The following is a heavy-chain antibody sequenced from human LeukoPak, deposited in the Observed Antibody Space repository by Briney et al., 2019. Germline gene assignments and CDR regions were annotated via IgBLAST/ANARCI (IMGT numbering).Heavy chain of an antibody. CDR2: INPSGGST. CDR3: ATFPALDYGDDGLGDY. D-gene: IGHD4-17*01. J-gene: IGHJ4*02. Sequence: PLASVKVSCKASGYTFTSYYMHWVRQAPGQGLEWMGIINPSGGSTSYAQKFQGRVTMTRDTSTSTVYMELSSLRSEDTAVYYCATFPALDYGDDGLGDYWGQGTLVTVSS. CDR1: GYTFTSYY. V-gene: IGHV1-46*01.